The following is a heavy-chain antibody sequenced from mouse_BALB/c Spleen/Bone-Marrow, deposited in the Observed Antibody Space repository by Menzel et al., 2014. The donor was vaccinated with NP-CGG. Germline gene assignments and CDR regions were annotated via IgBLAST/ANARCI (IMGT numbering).Heavy chain of an antibody. CDR2: INPGSSTI. Sequence: EVKLMESGGGLVQPGGSLNLACVASGFDFGRYWMSWARQAPGKGLEWIGEINPGSSTINYSPSLTDKFIISRDNGKNTLYLQMSKERSEDKALYYCARLGYYGYHDKWGQGTPRTGSS. D-gene: IGHD1-2*01. V-gene: IGHV4-2*02. J-gene: IGHJ2*01. CDR3: ARLGYYGYHDK. CDR1: GFDFGRYW.